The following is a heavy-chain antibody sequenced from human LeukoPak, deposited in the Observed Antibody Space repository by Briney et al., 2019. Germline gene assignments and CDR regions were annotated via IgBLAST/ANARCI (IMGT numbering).Heavy chain of an antibody. CDR3: ARLDFGNY. V-gene: IGHV4-39*07. D-gene: IGHD3-3*01. J-gene: IGHJ4*02. Sequence: PSETLSLTCTVSGGSISSSSYYWGWIRQPPGKGLEWIGSIYYSGSTNYNPSLKSRVTISVDTSKNQFSLKLSSVTAADTAVYYCARLDFGNYWGQGTLVTVSS. CDR1: GGSISSSSYY. CDR2: IYYSGST.